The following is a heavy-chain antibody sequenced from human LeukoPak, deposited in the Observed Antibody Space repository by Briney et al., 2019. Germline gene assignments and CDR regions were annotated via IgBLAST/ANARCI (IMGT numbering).Heavy chain of an antibody. CDR1: GFTVSSYY. Sequence: GGSLRLSCAASGFTVSSYYMSWVRQAPGKGLEWVSVIYSGDNTYHADSVKGRFTISRDNAKNSLYLQMNSLRAEDTAVYYCARGPTMKMDVWGKGTTVTVSS. CDR2: IYSGDNT. J-gene: IGHJ6*04. V-gene: IGHV3-66*01. D-gene: IGHD3-22*01. CDR3: ARGPTMKMDV.